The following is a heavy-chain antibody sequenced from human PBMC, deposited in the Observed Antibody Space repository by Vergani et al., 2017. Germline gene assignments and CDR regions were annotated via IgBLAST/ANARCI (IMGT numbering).Heavy chain of an antibody. V-gene: IGHV2-5*02. J-gene: IGHJ4*02. D-gene: IGHD6-13*01. CDR3: ARIAAAWAGVDY. CDR2: IYWDDDK. CDR1: GFSLSTSGVG. Sequence: QITLKESGPTLVKPTQTLTLTCTFSGFSLSTSGVGVGWIRQSPGKALEWLALIYWDDDKRYSPSLKSRLTITKDTSKNQVVLTMTNMDPVDTATYYCARIAAAWAGVDYWGQGTLVTVSS.